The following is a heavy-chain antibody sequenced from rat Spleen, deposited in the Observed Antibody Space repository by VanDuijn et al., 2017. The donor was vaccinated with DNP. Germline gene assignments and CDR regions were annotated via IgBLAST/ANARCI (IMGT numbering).Heavy chain of an antibody. CDR2: ITSSGGST. Sequence: EVQLVESGGDLVQPGRSLKLSCVASGFTFNNYWMTWIRQVPGKGLEWVASITSSGGSTYYPDSVKGRFTISRDNAKNTLYLQMNSLRSEDTATYYCARRGSYIYYFDYWGQGVMVTVSS. CDR1: GFTFNNYW. CDR3: ARRGSYIYYFDY. J-gene: IGHJ2*01. D-gene: IGHD1-2*01. V-gene: IGHV5-31*01.